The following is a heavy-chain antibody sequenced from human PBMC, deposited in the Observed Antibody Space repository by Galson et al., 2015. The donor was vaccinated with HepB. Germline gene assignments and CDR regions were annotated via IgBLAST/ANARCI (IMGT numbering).Heavy chain of an antibody. V-gene: IGHV1-69*13. J-gene: IGHJ3*02. CDR1: GGTFSSYA. Sequence: SVKVSCKASGGTFSSYAISWVRQAPGQGLEWMGGIIPIFGTANYAQKFQGRVTITADESTSTAYMELSSLRSEDTAVYYCARRDDYGDVDAFDIWGQGTMVTVSS. CDR2: IIPIFGTA. CDR3: ARRDDYGDVDAFDI. D-gene: IGHD4-17*01.